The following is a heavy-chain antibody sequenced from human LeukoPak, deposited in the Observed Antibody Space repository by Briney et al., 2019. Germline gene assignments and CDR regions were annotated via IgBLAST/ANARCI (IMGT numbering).Heavy chain of an antibody. J-gene: IGHJ4*02. D-gene: IGHD3-10*01. CDR2: INPTGGST. CDR3: AKDGDLHLGGFGESTPYYFDY. CDR1: GYTFTSYY. V-gene: IGHV1-46*01. Sequence: ASVKVSCKASGYTFTSYYMHWVRQAPGQGLEWMGLINPTGGSTGYAQKFQGRVTMTRDMSTSTDYMELSSLRSEDTAVYYCAKDGDLHLGGFGESTPYYFDYWGQGTLVTVSS.